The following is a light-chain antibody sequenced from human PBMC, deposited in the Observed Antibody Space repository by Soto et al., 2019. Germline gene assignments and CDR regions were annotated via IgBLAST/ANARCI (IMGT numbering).Light chain of an antibody. Sequence: EIVMTQSPATLSVSPGERATLFCRASQSVSNNFAWYQQKPGQAPRLLVYGASTRATGVPDRFSGSGSGTDITLTISGLQSDDFGVYYCQQYHKWPPSTFGQGTKVEIK. CDR1: QSVSNN. J-gene: IGKJ1*01. V-gene: IGKV3-15*01. CDR2: GAS. CDR3: QQYHKWPPST.